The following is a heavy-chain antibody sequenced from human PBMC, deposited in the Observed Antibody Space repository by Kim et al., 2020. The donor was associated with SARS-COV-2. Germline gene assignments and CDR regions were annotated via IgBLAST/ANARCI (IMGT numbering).Heavy chain of an antibody. CDR1: GGSISDYY. Sequence: SETLSLTCTVSGGSISDYYWSWIRQPPGKGLEWIGYIYYSGSTNSNPSLKSRVTISVDTSKNQFSLKVSSVTAADTAMYYCARHEGDYFGPFDLWGQGTLVTVSS. CDR3: ARHEGDYFGPFDL. D-gene: IGHD3-10*01. V-gene: IGHV4-59*08. J-gene: IGHJ5*02. CDR2: IYYSGST.